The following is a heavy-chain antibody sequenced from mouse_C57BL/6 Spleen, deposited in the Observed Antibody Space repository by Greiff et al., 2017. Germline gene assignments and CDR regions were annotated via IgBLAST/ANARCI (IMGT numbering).Heavy chain of an antibody. Sequence: EVQLQESGGDLVKPGGSLKLSCAASGFTFSSYGMSWVRQTPDKRLEWVATISSGGSYTYYPDSVKGRFTISRDNAKNTLYLQMSRLKSEDTAMYYCARHDNLLGAMDYWGQGTSVTVSS. D-gene: IGHD1-1*01. CDR3: ARHDNLLGAMDY. CDR1: GFTFSSYG. CDR2: ISSGGSYT. J-gene: IGHJ4*01. V-gene: IGHV5-6*01.